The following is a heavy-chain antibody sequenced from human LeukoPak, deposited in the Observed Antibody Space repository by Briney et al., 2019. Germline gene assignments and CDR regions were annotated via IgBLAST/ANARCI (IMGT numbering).Heavy chain of an antibody. CDR2: INWNGGST. Sequence: GGSLRLSCAASGFTFDDYGMSWVRQAPGKGLEWVSGINWNGGSTGYADSVKGRFTISRDNAKNSLYLQMISLRIEDTALYYCARDSGSGWLDPWGQGTLVTVSS. CDR3: ARDSGSGWLDP. CDR1: GFTFDDYG. J-gene: IGHJ5*02. V-gene: IGHV3-20*04. D-gene: IGHD5-12*01.